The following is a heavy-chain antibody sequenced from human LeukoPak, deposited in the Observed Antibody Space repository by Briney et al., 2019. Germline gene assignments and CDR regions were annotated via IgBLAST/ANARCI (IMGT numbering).Heavy chain of an antibody. CDR3: ARRPGLERYYFDY. D-gene: IGHD1-1*01. V-gene: IGHV3-23*01. CDR1: GFTFSNYA. CDR2: IRDSCAYG. Sequence: GGSLRLSCAASGFTFSNYAMGWVRQAPGKGLEWVSTIRDSCAYGFYADSVKGRFTTSRDNSNNLVYLQMNNLRAEDAAVYYCARRPGLERYYFDYWGQGTLVTVSS. J-gene: IGHJ4*02.